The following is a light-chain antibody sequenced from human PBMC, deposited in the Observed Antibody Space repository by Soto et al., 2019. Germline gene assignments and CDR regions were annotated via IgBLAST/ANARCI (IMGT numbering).Light chain of an antibody. CDR1: SSNLGSGFD. CDR3: QSSDSSLSGHVV. V-gene: IGLV1-40*01. CDR2: YND. J-gene: IGLJ2*01. Sequence: QSVLTQPPSVSGAPGQRVTISCTGSSSNLGSGFDVQWYQQLPGTAPKLLIYYNDNRPSGVPDRFSGSKSGTSASLAITGLQADDEADYYCQSSDSSLSGHVVFGGGTKLTVL.